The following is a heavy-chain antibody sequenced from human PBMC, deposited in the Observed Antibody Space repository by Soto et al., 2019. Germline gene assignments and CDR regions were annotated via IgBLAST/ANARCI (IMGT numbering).Heavy chain of an antibody. D-gene: IGHD3-10*01. J-gene: IGHJ4*02. CDR1: GFTFSSYD. CDR2: IGTAGDT. Sequence: EVQLVESGGGLVQPGGSLRLSCAASGFTFSSYDMHWVRQATGKGLEWVSAIGTAGDTYYPGSVKGRFTLARENAKSSLYLQMNSLRAGDTAVYYCARGSFTMVRGVTSFDYWGQGTLVTVSS. CDR3: ARGSFTMVRGVTSFDY. V-gene: IGHV3-13*01.